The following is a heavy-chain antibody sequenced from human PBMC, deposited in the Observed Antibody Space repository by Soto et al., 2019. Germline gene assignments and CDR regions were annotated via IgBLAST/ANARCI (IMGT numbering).Heavy chain of an antibody. V-gene: IGHV3-23*01. D-gene: IGHD3-9*01. CDR2: ISGHGADA. CDR1: GFIFSDYA. Sequence: GGSLRLSCAASGFIFSDYAMSWVRQAPGKGLEWVSAISGHGADAYYADSVKGRFTFSKDNARNTLYPQMSSLRADDTALYYCTRSLFMVEPNAEPFDRWGQGTLVTVSS. J-gene: IGHJ4*02. CDR3: TRSLFMVEPNAEPFDR.